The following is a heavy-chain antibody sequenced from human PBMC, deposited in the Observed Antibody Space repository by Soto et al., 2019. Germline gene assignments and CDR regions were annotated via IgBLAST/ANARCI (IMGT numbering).Heavy chain of an antibody. D-gene: IGHD1-26*01. CDR1: GGRIRGPG. CDR2: VAGKNENHLT. CDR3: SKYSGTSTIPAA. J-gene: IGHJ5*02. Sequence: PWGSLRLPWAVSGGRIRGPGGRWVRQTTGKGLEWLGSVAGKNENHLTTSATSVQGRFSLSRDDSKNTAYLLMNSLNPEDTAIYYCSKYSGTSTIPAALGQGTLVTSPQ. V-gene: IGHV3-73*01.